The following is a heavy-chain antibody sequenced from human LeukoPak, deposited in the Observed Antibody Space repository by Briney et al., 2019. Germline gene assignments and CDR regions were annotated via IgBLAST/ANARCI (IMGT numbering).Heavy chain of an antibody. D-gene: IGHD3-3*01. CDR1: GGSFSDYY. CDR3: ASLNYDFWSGYHSDAFDI. Sequence: SETLSLTCAVYGGSFSDYYWSWIRQPPGKGLEWIGEINHSGSTNYNPSLKSRVTISVDTSKNQFSLKLSSVTAADTAVYYCASLNYDFWSGYHSDAFDIWGQGTMVTVSS. J-gene: IGHJ3*02. CDR2: INHSGST. V-gene: IGHV4-34*01.